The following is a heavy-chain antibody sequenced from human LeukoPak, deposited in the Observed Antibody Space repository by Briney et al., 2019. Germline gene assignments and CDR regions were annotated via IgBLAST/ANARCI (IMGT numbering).Heavy chain of an antibody. CDR3: ARRGSMGGSFVGAFDI. CDR2: IYYTGRT. J-gene: IGHJ3*02. CDR1: GDXFSRNTYS. V-gene: IGHV4-39*01. D-gene: IGHD1-26*01. Sequence: PSETLSLTCTVSGDXFSRNTYSWGWIRQPPGKGLEWIGSIYYTGRTFYNPSLKSRVTISVDTSKNQFSLKLSSVTAADTAVYYCARRGSMGGSFVGAFDIWGQGTMVTVSS.